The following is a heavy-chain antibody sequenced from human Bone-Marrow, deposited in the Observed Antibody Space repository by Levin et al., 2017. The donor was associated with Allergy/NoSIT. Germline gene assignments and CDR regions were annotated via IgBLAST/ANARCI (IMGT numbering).Heavy chain of an antibody. Sequence: RGESLKISCAASGFTFKNYAMSWVRQAPGKGLEWVSSISDNGYSTYYADSVEGHFTISRDNSRNTVYLQMNNLRTEDTAVYYCANMYSDYVDYWGRGALVTVST. CDR2: ISDNGYST. J-gene: IGHJ4*02. V-gene: IGHV3-23*01. CDR1: GFTFKNYA. CDR3: ANMYSDYVDY. D-gene: IGHD4-11*01.